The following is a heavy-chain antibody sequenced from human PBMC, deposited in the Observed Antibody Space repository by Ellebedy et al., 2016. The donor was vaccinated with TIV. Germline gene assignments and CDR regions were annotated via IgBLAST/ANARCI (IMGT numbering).Heavy chain of an antibody. CDR1: GGSISSSSYY. D-gene: IGHD4-23*01. Sequence: MPSETLSLTCTVSGGSISSSSYYWGWIRQPPGKGLEWIGSIYYSGSTYYNPSLKSRVTISVDTSKNQFSLKLSSVTAADTAVYYCARLPYGGNTGVDYWGQGTLVTVSS. CDR3: ARLPYGGNTGVDY. J-gene: IGHJ4*02. V-gene: IGHV4-39*01. CDR2: IYYSGST.